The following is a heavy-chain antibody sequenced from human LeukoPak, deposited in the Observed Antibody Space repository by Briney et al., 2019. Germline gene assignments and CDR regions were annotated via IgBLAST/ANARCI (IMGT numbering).Heavy chain of an antibody. CDR2: ISSSSGTI. CDR3: ARDSIAP. D-gene: IGHD6-13*01. V-gene: IGHV3-48*01. Sequence: GGSLRLSCAASGFTFSSYSMNWVRQAPGKGLEWVSYISSSSGTIYYADSVKGRFTISRDNAKNSLYLQMNSLRAEDTAVYYCARDSIAPWGQGTLVTVSS. J-gene: IGHJ5*02. CDR1: GFTFSSYS.